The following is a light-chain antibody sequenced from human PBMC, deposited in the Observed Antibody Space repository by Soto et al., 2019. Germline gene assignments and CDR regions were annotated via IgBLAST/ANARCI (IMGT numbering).Light chain of an antibody. CDR2: AAS. J-gene: IGKJ4*01. CDR1: RTISTY. Sequence: DIQMTQSPSSLSASIGDRVTITCRASRTISTYLNWYQQKPGKAPKLLIYAASSLQSGVPSRFSGSGSGTHFTLTISSLQPEDFATYYCQQSDSTPPVTFGGGTKVEIK. CDR3: QQSDSTPPVT. V-gene: IGKV1-39*01.